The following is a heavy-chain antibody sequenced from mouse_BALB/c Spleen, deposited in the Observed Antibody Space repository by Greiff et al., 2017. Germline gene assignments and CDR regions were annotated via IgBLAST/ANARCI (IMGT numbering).Heavy chain of an antibody. D-gene: IGHD2-3*01. CDR3: VSFYDGYHYYAMDY. Sequence: EVNVVESGGGLVQPKGSLKLSCAASGFTFNTYAMNWVRQAPGKGLEWVARIRSKSNNYATYYADSVKDRFTISRDDSQSMLYLQMNNLKTEDTAMYYCVSFYDGYHYYAMDYWGQGTSVTVSS. J-gene: IGHJ4*01. CDR2: IRSKSNNYAT. CDR1: GFTFNTYA. V-gene: IGHV10-1*02.